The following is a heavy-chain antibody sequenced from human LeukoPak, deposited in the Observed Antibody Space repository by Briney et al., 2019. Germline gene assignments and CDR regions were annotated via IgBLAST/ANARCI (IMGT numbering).Heavy chain of an antibody. CDR1: GYTFTGYY. J-gene: IGHJ4*02. Sequence: ASVKVSCKASGYTFTGYYMHWVRQAPGQGLVWMGWINPNSGGTNYAQKFQGRVTMTRDTSISTAYMELSRLRSDDTAVYYCARVRDVVVPAAIPAFDFDCWGQGTLVTVSS. CDR3: ARVRDVVVPAAIPAFDFDC. V-gene: IGHV1-2*02. CDR2: INPNSGGT. D-gene: IGHD2-2*02.